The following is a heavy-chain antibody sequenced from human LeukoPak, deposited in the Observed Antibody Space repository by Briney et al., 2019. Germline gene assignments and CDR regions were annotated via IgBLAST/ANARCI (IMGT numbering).Heavy chain of an antibody. Sequence: SSETLSLTCTVSGGSINNYYWSWIRQPAGKGLERIGRIYTRGSTNYNPSLKSRVTMSVDTSKNQFSLKLSSVTAADTAVYYCARGRYCSADICSGGDAFDILGQGTMVSVSS. J-gene: IGHJ3*02. CDR1: GGSINNYY. CDR2: IYTRGST. CDR3: ARGRYCSADICSGGDAFDI. V-gene: IGHV4-4*07. D-gene: IGHD2-15*01.